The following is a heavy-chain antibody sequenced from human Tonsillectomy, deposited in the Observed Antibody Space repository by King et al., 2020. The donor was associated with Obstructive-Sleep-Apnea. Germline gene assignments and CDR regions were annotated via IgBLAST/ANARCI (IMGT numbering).Heavy chain of an antibody. V-gene: IGHV3-30-3*01. Sequence: VQLVESGGGVVQPGRSLRLCCAASEFSFSTYAMHWVRQAPGKGLEWVAIISYDGGNHHFADSVKGRFTISRDNSRNTLYLQMDSLRPEDTAMYYCASGTDGYSYFYFWGQGTLVTVSS. J-gene: IGHJ4*02. CDR3: ASGTDGYSYFYF. CDR2: ISYDGGNH. CDR1: EFSFSTYA. D-gene: IGHD5-24*01.